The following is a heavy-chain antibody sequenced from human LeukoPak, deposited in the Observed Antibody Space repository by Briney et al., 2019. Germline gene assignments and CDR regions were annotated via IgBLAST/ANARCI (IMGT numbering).Heavy chain of an antibody. CDR2: ISSSGSTI. D-gene: IGHD4-23*01. CDR1: GFTFSDYY. CDR3: ARDYKKDVVDGGNFWAFDI. J-gene: IGHJ3*02. V-gene: IGHV3-11*01. Sequence: PGGSLRLSCAASGFTFSDYYMSWIRQAPGKGLEWVSYISSSGSTIYYADSVKGRFTISRDNAKNSLYLQMNSLRAEDTAVYYCARDYKKDVVDGGNFWAFDIWGQGTMVTVSS.